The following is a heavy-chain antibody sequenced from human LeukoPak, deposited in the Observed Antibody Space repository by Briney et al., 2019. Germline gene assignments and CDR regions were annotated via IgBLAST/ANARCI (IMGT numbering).Heavy chain of an antibody. Sequence: SVRVSCKASGGTFSSYAISWVRQAPGQGLEWMGGIIPIFGTANYAQKFQGRVTITTDESTSTAYMELSSLRSEDTAVYYCAREGAIDYYYYYMDVWGKGTTVTVSS. V-gene: IGHV1-69*05. J-gene: IGHJ6*03. CDR1: GGTFSSYA. CDR2: IIPIFGTA. D-gene: IGHD4/OR15-4a*01. CDR3: AREGAIDYYYYYMDV.